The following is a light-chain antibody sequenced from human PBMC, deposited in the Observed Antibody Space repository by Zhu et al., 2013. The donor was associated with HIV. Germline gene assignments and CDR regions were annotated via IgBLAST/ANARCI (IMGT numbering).Light chain of an antibody. Sequence: SYELTQPPSVSVAPGKTARITCGGNNIGTKTVHWYQQKPGQAPVLVVYDDSDRPSGIPDRFSGSNSGNTATLTITRVEAGDEADYYCQVWDSGRDHPWVFGGGAKLTVL. CDR1: NIGTKT. CDR3: QVWDSGRDHPWV. V-gene: IGLV3-21*03. CDR2: DDS. J-gene: IGLJ3*02.